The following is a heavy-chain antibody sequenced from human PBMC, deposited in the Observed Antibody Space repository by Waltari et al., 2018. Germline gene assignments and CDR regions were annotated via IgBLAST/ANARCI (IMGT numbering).Heavy chain of an antibody. CDR2: IYHSGST. CDR3: ARFSPHYYDSSGIDY. V-gene: IGHV4-38-2*01. J-gene: IGHJ4*02. CDR1: GYSISSGYY. D-gene: IGHD3-22*01. Sequence: QVQLQESGPGLVKPSETLSLTCAVSGYSISSGYYWGWIRPPPGKGLEWIGSIYHSGSTYYNPSLKSRVTISVDTSKNQFSLKLSSVTAADTAVYYCARFSPHYYDSSGIDYWGQGTLVTVSS.